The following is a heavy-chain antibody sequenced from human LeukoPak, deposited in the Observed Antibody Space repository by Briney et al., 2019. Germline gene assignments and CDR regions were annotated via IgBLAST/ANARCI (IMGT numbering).Heavy chain of an antibody. V-gene: IGHV4-59*01. CDR3: ARVVGRYCRSTSCYIDY. CDR2: IYDSGST. CDR1: GGSISTYY. Sequence: PSETLSLTCIVSGGSISTYYWSWIRQPPGKGLEWIGYIYDSGSTNYNPSLKSRVTISEDTSKRQFSLKLRSVTAADTAVYYCARVVGRYCRSTSCYIDYWGQGTLVTVSS. D-gene: IGHD2-2*02. J-gene: IGHJ4*02.